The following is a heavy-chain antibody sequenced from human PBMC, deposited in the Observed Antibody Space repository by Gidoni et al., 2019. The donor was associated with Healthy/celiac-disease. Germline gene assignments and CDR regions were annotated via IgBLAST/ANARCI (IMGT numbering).Heavy chain of an antibody. V-gene: IGHV3-21*01. J-gene: IGHJ4*02. D-gene: IGHD2-21*02. Sequence: EVQLVESGGGLVKPGGSLRLSCAASGFTFSSYSMNWVRQAPGKGLEWVSSISSSSSYIYYADSVKGRFTISRDNAKNSLYLQMNSLRAEDTAVYYCARDFSFLVTAISFDYWGQGTLVTVSS. CDR2: ISSSSSYI. CDR1: GFTFSSYS. CDR3: ARDFSFLVTAISFDY.